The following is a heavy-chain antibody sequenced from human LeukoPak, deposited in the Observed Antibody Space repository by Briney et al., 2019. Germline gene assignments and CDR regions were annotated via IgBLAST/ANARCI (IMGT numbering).Heavy chain of an antibody. CDR3: ARRRYNWNGYDY. J-gene: IGHJ4*02. Sequence: ASVKVSCKASGYTFTSYDINWVRQATGQGLEWMGWMNPNSGNTGYAQKFQGRVTITRNTSISTAYMELSSLRSEDTAVYYCARRRYNWNGYDYWGQGTLVTVSS. CDR2: MNPNSGNT. CDR1: GYTFTSYD. D-gene: IGHD1-1*01. V-gene: IGHV1-8*03.